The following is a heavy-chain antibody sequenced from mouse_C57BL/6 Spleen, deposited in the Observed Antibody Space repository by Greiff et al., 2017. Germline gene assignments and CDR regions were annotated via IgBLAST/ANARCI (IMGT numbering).Heavy chain of an antibody. CDR1: GYSITSGYY. D-gene: IGHD1-1*01. V-gene: IGHV3-6*01. CDR2: ISYDGSN. Sequence: EVKLMESGPGLVKPSQSLSLTCSVTGYSITSGYYWNWIRQFPGNKLEWMGYISYDGSNNYNPSLKNRISITRETSKNQFFLKLNSVTTEDTATYYCARGEDLLGFAYWGQGTLVTVSA. CDR3: ARGEDLLGFAY. J-gene: IGHJ3*01.